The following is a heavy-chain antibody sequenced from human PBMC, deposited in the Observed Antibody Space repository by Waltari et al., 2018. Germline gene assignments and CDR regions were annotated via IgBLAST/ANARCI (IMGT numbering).Heavy chain of an antibody. CDR3: ARETYYYDSSGYYSDAFDI. CDR2: IYYSGST. J-gene: IGHJ3*02. D-gene: IGHD3-22*01. CDR1: GGSISSYY. V-gene: IGHV4-59*01. Sequence: QVQLQESGPGLVKPSETLSLTCTVSGGSISSYYWSWIRQPPGKGLEWIGYIYYSGSTNYNPSLKSRVTISVDTSKNQFSLKLSSVTAADTAVYYCARETYYYDSSGYYSDAFDIWGQGTMVIVSS.